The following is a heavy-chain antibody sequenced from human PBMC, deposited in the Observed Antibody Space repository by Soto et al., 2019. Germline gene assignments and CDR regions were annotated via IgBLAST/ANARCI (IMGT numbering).Heavy chain of an antibody. V-gene: IGHV4-39*01. CDR2: IYYSGST. CDR3: ARLQAYCGGDCYSPPPFDP. J-gene: IGHJ5*02. Sequence: KSSETLSLTCTVSGGSVSSGSYYWSWIRQPPGKGLEWIGYIYYSGSTYYNPSLKSRVTISVDTSKNQFSLKLSSVTAADTAVYYCARLQAYCGGDCYSPPPFDPWGQGTLVTVSS. CDR1: GGSVSSGSYY. D-gene: IGHD2-21*02.